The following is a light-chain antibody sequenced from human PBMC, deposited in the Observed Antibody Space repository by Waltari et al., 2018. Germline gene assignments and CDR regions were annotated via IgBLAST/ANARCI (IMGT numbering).Light chain of an antibody. CDR2: GAS. Sequence: EIVLTQSPATLSVSPGERATLSCRASQSVSTNLAWYQQKPGQAPRLLSYGASTRATGIPARFSGSGSGTEFTLTISSLQSEDFAVYYCRQYNNWPPWTFGQGTKVEIK. V-gene: IGKV3-15*01. CDR1: QSVSTN. CDR3: RQYNNWPPWT. J-gene: IGKJ1*01.